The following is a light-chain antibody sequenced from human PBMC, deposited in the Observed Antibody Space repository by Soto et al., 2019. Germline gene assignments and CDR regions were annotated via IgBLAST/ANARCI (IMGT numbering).Light chain of an antibody. V-gene: IGKV1-5*01. CDR1: QSISSG. CDR2: DAS. J-gene: IGKJ2*01. Sequence: DTQMTQSPSTLSASVGDRVAITCRASQSISSGLAWYQQKPGKAPKLLIYDASSLESGVPSRFSGSGSGTEFTLTISSLQPDAFATYYCQQYNRYFTFGQGTKLEIK. CDR3: QQYNRYFT.